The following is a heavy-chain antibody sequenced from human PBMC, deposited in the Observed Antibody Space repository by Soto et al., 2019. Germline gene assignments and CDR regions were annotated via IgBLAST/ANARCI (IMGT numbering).Heavy chain of an antibody. V-gene: IGHV3-23*01. Sequence: GGSLRLSCAASGFTFSSYAMSWVRQAPGKGLEWVSAISGSGGSTSYADSVKGRFTISRDNSKNTLYLQMNSLRAEDTAVYYWAKRPIGGDYGPRYFDYWGQGTLVTVSS. J-gene: IGHJ4*02. CDR1: GFTFSSYA. D-gene: IGHD4-17*01. CDR3: AKRPIGGDYGPRYFDY. CDR2: ISGSGGST.